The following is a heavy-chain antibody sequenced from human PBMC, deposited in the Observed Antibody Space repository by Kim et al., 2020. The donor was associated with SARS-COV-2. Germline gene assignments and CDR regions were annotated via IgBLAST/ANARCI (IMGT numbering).Heavy chain of an antibody. Sequence: QKFQGRVTITRDTAASTAYMELSSLRSEDTAVYYCARVPSSSIAVARDYWGQGTLVTVSS. V-gene: IGHV1-3*01. J-gene: IGHJ4*02. CDR3: ARVPSSSIAVARDY. D-gene: IGHD6-19*01.